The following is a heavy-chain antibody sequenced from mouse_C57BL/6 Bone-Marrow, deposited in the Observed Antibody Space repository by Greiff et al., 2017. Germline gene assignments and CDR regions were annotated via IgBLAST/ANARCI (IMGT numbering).Heavy chain of an antibody. V-gene: IGHV1-72*01. D-gene: IGHD1-1*01. CDR3: AREGIFINTVVRASCWYCDV. CDR1: GYTFTSYW. J-gene: IGHJ1*03. Sequence: QVQLQQPGAELVKPGASVKLSCKASGYTFTSYWMHWVKQRPGRGLEWIGRIDPNSGGTKYNEKFKSKATLTVSKPSSTAYMHLSSLTSEDSAVYYCAREGIFINTVVRASCWYCDVWGTGTTVTVSS. CDR2: IDPNSGGT.